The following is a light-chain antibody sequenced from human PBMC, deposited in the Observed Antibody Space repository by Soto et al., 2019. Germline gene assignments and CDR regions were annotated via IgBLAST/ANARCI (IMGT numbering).Light chain of an antibody. V-gene: IGKV1-39*01. CDR2: AAS. Sequence: IHMTQSPSSLAASVGDRVTITCRASQNISRYLNWYQQKPGKAPNLLIYAASSLQSGVPSRFSGSGSGTDFTLTISSLQPEDFATYYCQQLESYPSTFGGGTKVDI. CDR3: QQLESYPST. CDR1: QNISRY. J-gene: IGKJ4*01.